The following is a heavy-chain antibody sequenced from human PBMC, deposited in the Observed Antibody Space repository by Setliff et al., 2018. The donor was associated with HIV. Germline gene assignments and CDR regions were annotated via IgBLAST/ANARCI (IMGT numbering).Heavy chain of an antibody. D-gene: IGHD3-10*01. Sequence: ASVKVSCKTSGYTFTSYAINWVRQAPGQGLEWMGWINTNTGSPTYAQGFTGRFVFSLDTSVSTTYLQISSLKAEDTAIYYCARDPSVLWSGELFLDAVDIWGQGTMVTVSS. CDR2: INTNTGSP. CDR1: GYTFTSYA. CDR3: ARDPSVLWSGELFLDAVDI. V-gene: IGHV7-4-1*02. J-gene: IGHJ3*02.